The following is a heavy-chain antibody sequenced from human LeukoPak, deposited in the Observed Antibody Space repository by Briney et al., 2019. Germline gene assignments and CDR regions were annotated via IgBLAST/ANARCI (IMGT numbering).Heavy chain of an antibody. CDR1: GGSFSGYY. V-gene: IGHV4-34*01. D-gene: IGHD2-2*01. CDR2: INHSGST. Sequence: SETLSLTCAVYGGSFSGYYWSWIRQPPGKGLEWIGEINHSGSTNYNPSLKSRVTISVDTSKNQFSLKLSSVTAADTAVYYCARGLCSSTSCYGSMTTYRFDYWGQGTLVTVSS. J-gene: IGHJ4*02. CDR3: ARGLCSSTSCYGSMTTYRFDY.